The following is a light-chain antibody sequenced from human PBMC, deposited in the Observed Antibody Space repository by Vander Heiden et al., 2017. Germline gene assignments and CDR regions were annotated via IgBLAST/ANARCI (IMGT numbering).Light chain of an antibody. CDR3: QQSDSTPFT. CDR2: AAS. Sequence: DIQMTQSPSSLSASVGDRVTITCRASQSISSYLNWYQQKPGKAPKLLIYAASSLQSAVPSRFSGSGSGTDFTLTISSLQPEDFATYYCQQSDSTPFTFGHGTKVDIK. CDR1: QSISSY. J-gene: IGKJ3*01. V-gene: IGKV1-39*01.